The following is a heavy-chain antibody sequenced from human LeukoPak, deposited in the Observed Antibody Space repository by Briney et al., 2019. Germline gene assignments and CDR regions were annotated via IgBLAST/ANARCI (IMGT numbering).Heavy chain of an antibody. V-gene: IGHV4-34*01. Sequence: SETLSLTCAVYGGSFSGYYWSWIRQPPGKGLEWIGEINHSGSTNYNPSLKSRVTIPVDTSKNQFSLKLSSVTAADTAVYYCARVMFGLNDYWGQGTLVTVSS. CDR2: INHSGST. CDR3: ARVMFGLNDY. J-gene: IGHJ4*02. CDR1: GGSFSGYY. D-gene: IGHD3/OR15-3a*01.